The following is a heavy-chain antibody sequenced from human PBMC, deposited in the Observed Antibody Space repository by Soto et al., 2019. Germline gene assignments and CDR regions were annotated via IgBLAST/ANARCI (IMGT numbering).Heavy chain of an antibody. CDR2: ILVAGST. Sequence: GGSLRLSCAASGFICSSYDMSWVRQAPGKGLEWVSTILVAGSTHYEDSVKGRFTISRDRSKNTLYLQMNSLTAGDTAVYYCAKATATGGGAFDICGQGTMVTVAS. CDR3: AKATATGGGAFDI. CDR1: GFICSSYD. V-gene: IGHV3-23*01. D-gene: IGHD2-8*02. J-gene: IGHJ3*02.